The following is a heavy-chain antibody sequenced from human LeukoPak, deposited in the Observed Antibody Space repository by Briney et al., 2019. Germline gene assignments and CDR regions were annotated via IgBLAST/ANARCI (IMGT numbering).Heavy chain of an antibody. D-gene: IGHD4-17*01. J-gene: IGHJ4*02. CDR1: GGSISSYY. CDR2: IYYSGST. V-gene: IGHV4-59*01. Sequence: PSETLSLTCTVSGGSISSYYWSWIRQPPGKGLEWIGYIYYSGSTNYNPSLKSRVTISVDTSKNQFSLKLSSVTAADTAVYYCARDGRAYGDYSHFDYWGQGTLVTVSS. CDR3: ARDGRAYGDYSHFDY.